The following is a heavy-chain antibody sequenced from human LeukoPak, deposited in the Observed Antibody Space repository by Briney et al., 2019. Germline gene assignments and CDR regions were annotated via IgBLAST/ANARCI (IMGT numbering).Heavy chain of an antibody. J-gene: IGHJ4*02. Sequence: GGSLRLSCAASGFIFSNAWMIWVRQAPGKGLEWVGRIKSKTHGGTTDYAAPVEGRFTISRDDSKNTLYLQMNSLKTEDTAVYYCTPLPGLGTDIDYWGQGTLVTVSS. CDR3: TPLPGLGTDIDY. V-gene: IGHV3-15*01. D-gene: IGHD1-1*01. CDR2: IKSKTHGGTT. CDR1: GFIFSNAW.